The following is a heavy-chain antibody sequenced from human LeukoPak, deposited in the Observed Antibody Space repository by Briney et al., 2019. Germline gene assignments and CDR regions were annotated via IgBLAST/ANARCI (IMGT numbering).Heavy chain of an antibody. D-gene: IGHD3-16*01. CDR2: IYYSGST. CDR3: ARHAWSSDAFDI. Sequence: PSGTLSLTCGVSGGSISSYYWSWIRQPPGKGLEWIGYIYYSGSTNYNPSLKSRVTISVDTSKNQFSLKLSSVTAADTAVYYCARHAWSSDAFDIWGQGTMVTVSS. J-gene: IGHJ3*02. V-gene: IGHV4-59*08. CDR1: GGSISSYY.